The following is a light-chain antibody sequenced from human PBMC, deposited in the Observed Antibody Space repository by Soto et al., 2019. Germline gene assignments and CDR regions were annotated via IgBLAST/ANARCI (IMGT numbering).Light chain of an antibody. CDR3: QQYHTTPYT. CDR1: QTILYSSNNKND. Sequence: DIVMTQSPDSLAVSLGERATINCKSSQTILYSSNNKNDLAWYQQRPGQPPKLLIYWASTRESGVPDRFSGSGCGTDFTLTISSLQAEDVAVYYCQQYHTTPYTFGQGTKLEIK. V-gene: IGKV4-1*01. J-gene: IGKJ2*01. CDR2: WAS.